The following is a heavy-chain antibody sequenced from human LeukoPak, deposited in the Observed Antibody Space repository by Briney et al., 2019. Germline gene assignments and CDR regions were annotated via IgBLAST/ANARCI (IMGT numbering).Heavy chain of an antibody. V-gene: IGHV3-64D*06. CDR1: GFTFSSYA. D-gene: IGHD6-19*01. Sequence: GGSLRLSCSASGFTFSSYAMHWVRQAPGKGLKYVSAISSNGGSTYYADSVKGRFTISRDNSKNTLYLQMSSLRAEDTAMYHCVKEGRSGWYYFDYWGQGTLVTVSS. J-gene: IGHJ4*02. CDR2: ISSNGGST. CDR3: VKEGRSGWYYFDY.